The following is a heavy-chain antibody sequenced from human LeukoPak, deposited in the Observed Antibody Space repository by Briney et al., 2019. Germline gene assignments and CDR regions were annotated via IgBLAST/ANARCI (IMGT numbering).Heavy chain of an antibody. J-gene: IGHJ3*02. CDR3: AKEEGWSYNNAFDI. CDR2: ISGSGGST. CDR1: GFTFSSYA. Sequence: GGSLRLSCAASGFTFSSYAMSWVRQAPGKGLEWVSAISGSGGSTYYADSVKGRFTISRDNSRNTLYLQMNSLSAEDTAVYFCAKEEGWSYNNAFDIWGQGTMVTVSS. D-gene: IGHD1-26*01. V-gene: IGHV3-23*01.